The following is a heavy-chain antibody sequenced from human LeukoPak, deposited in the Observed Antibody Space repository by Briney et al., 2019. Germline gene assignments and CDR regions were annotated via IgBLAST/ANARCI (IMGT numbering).Heavy chain of an antibody. CDR2: ISWNSGSI. V-gene: IGHV3-9*01. Sequence: GGSLRLSCAASGFTFDVYAIHWVREAPGKGLEGVSGISWNSGSIGYADSVKCRFTISRDNAKNFLYLQMNSLRAEDTALYHCAKVISSSLMYYFDYWSQGTLVTVSS. CDR3: AKVISSSLMYYFDY. CDR1: GFTFDVYA. D-gene: IGHD6-13*01. J-gene: IGHJ4*02.